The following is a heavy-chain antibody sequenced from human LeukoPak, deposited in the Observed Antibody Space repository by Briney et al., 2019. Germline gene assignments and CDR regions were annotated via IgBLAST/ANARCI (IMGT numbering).Heavy chain of an antibody. CDR2: ISSSSSYI. Sequence: GGSLRLSCAASGFTFSSYSMNWVRQAPGKGLEWVSSISSSSSYIYYADSVKGRFTISRDNAKNSLYLQMNSLRAEDTAVYYCAREGGDYVWGTKIWGQGTLVTVPS. CDR3: AREGGDYVWGTKI. J-gene: IGHJ4*02. D-gene: IGHD3-16*01. V-gene: IGHV3-21*01. CDR1: GFTFSSYS.